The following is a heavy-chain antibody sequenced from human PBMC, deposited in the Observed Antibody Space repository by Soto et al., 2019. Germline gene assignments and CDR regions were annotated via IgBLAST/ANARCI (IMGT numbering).Heavy chain of an antibody. CDR2: ISRSGDAT. CDR1: GFTFNNYA. D-gene: IGHD4-17*01. CDR3: TKDQDPGGDNYPPFDY. Sequence: EVQLLESGGGLVQPGGSLRLSCAASGFTFNNYAMAWVRQAPGKGLEWVSSISRSGDATYYADSVKGRFTISRDNSKNTLYLQMNSLRAEYMAVYFWTKDQDPGGDNYPPFDYWGQGTLVTVSS. J-gene: IGHJ4*02. V-gene: IGHV3-23*01.